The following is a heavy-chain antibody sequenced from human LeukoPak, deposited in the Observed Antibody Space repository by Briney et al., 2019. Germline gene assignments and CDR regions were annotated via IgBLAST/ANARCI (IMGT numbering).Heavy chain of an antibody. D-gene: IGHD1-26*01. Sequence: SETLSLTCTVSGGSISSYDWGWIRQPPGKGLEWIGSIYHSGSTYFNPSLKSRITISVDTSKNQFSLKLNSVTAADTAVYSCARVGYSGALIGAFDIWGQGTMVTVSS. CDR2: IYHSGST. V-gene: IGHV4-38-2*02. CDR1: GGSISSYD. J-gene: IGHJ3*02. CDR3: ARVGYSGALIGAFDI.